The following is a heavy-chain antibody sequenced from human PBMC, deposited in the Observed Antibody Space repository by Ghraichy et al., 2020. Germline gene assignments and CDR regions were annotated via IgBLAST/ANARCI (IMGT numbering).Heavy chain of an antibody. Sequence: GGSLRLSCAASGFTFSSFAMTWVRQAPGKGLEWVSGLSGSGSSTYYADSVKGRFTISRDNSKNTLCLQMNSLRAEDTAVYYCAKGGGGNSPEFNWFDPWGQGTLVTVSS. D-gene: IGHD4-23*01. V-gene: IGHV3-23*01. J-gene: IGHJ5*02. CDR3: AKGGGGNSPEFNWFDP. CDR2: LSGSGSST. CDR1: GFTFSSFA.